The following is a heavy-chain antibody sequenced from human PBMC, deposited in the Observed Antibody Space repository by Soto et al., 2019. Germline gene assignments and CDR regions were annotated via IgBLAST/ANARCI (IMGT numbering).Heavy chain of an antibody. V-gene: IGHV3-30*18. CDR2: ISYDGSNK. Sequence: QVQLVESGGGVVQPGRSLRLSCAASGFTFSSYGMHSVRQAPGKGLEWVAVISYDGSNKYYADSVKGRFTISRDNSKNKLYLQMNSQRAEDTAVYYCAKESSVSGTGGYSYGMDVGGQGTTVTVSS. CDR3: AKESSVSGTGGYSYGMDV. D-gene: IGHD1-26*01. CDR1: GFTFSSYG. J-gene: IGHJ6*02.